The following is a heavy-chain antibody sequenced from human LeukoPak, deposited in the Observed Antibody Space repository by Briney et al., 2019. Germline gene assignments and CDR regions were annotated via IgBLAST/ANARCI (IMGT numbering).Heavy chain of an antibody. CDR3: ARDRSGKIDY. J-gene: IGHJ4*02. Sequence: GRSLRLSCAASGFTFSSYGMHWVRQAPGKGLEWVAVIWYDGSNKYYADSVKGRFTISRDNSKSTLYLQMNSVRAEDTAVYYCARDRSGKIDYWGQGTLVTVSS. CDR2: IWYDGSNK. CDR1: GFTFSSYG. D-gene: IGHD3-10*01. V-gene: IGHV3-33*01.